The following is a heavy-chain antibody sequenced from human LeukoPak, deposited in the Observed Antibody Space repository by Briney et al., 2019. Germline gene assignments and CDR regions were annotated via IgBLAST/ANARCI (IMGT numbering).Heavy chain of an antibody. Sequence: SETLSLTCAVYGGSLSGYYWSWIRQPPGKGLEWIAEIHHTGSTNYNPSLTSRVTISLDRSKNQFSLKVTSVTAADTAVYYCATTFGRTYYYDSSGIGNWGQGTLVTVSS. CDR2: IHHTGST. J-gene: IGHJ4*02. CDR1: GGSLSGYY. CDR3: ATTFGRTYYYDSSGIGN. D-gene: IGHD3-22*01. V-gene: IGHV4-34*01.